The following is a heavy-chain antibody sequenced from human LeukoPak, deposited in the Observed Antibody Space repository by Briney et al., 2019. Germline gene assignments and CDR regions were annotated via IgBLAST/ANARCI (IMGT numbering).Heavy chain of an antibody. CDR2: ISSSSSYI. CDR3: ARIGQLVKPGY. Sequence: GGSLRLSCAASGFTFSSYSMNWVRQAPGKGVEWVSAISSSSSYIYYADSVKGRFTISRDNAKNSLYLQMNSLRAEDTAVYYCARIGQLVKPGYWGQGTLVTVSS. CDR1: GFTFSSYS. J-gene: IGHJ4*02. D-gene: IGHD6-6*01. V-gene: IGHV3-21*01.